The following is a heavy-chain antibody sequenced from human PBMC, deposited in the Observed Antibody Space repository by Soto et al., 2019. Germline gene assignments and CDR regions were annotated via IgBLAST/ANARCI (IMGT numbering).Heavy chain of an antibody. V-gene: IGHV1-69*13. CDR3: AYAPYYDILTGYLRSP. D-gene: IGHD3-9*01. Sequence: SVKVSCKASGGTFSSYAISWVRQAPGQGLEWMGGIIPIFGTANYAQKFQGRVTITADESTSTAYMELSSLRSEDTAVYYCAYAPYYDILTGYLRSPWGQGTLVTVSS. CDR2: IIPIFGTA. CDR1: GGTFSSYA. J-gene: IGHJ5*02.